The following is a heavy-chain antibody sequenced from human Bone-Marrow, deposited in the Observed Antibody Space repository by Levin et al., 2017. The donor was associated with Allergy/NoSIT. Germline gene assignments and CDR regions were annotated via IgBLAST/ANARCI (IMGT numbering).Heavy chain of an antibody. V-gene: IGHV3-21*01. CDR2: IRASAMNT. D-gene: IGHD5-24*01. CDR1: GFTFSSHT. J-gene: IGHJ4*02. CDR3: ARANSRDGYNECFDA. Sequence: AGESLKISCAASGFTFSSHTMNWVRQAPGKGLEWVSFIRASAMNTYYADSVRGRFPVSRDDAKNSLYLEMNSLRADDTAVYYCARANSRDGYNECFDAWGQGTLVT.